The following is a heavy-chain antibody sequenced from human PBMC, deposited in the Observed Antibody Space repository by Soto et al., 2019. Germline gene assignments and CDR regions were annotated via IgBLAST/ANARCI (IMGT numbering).Heavy chain of an antibody. CDR2: IDPITGGT. D-gene: IGHD2-15*01. CDR1: GYNLRTYY. V-gene: IGHV1-2*02. CDR3: ARGRDAASQFCSPHRMDV. J-gene: IGHJ6*02. Sequence: ASVKVSCKASGYNLRTYYTYWVRQAPGRGLEWVGWIDPITGGTDYEERLRDRVTMTTDTSTKTAYMELRRLRSDDTAIYLCARGRDAASQFCSPHRMDVWGQGTTVTVSS.